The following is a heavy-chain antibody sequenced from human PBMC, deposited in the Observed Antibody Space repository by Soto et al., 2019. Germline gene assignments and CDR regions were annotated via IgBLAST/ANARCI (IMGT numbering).Heavy chain of an antibody. D-gene: IGHD3-22*01. V-gene: IGHV3-23*01. Sequence: LRLSCAASGFTFSSYAMSWVRQAPGKGLEWVSAISGSGGSTYYADSVKGRFTISRDNSKNTLYLQMNSLRAEDTAVYYCAKDHPHGGDSSGYYYVGTSYYFDYWGQGTLVTVSS. J-gene: IGHJ4*02. CDR1: GFTFSSYA. CDR2: ISGSGGST. CDR3: AKDHPHGGDSSGYYYVGTSYYFDY.